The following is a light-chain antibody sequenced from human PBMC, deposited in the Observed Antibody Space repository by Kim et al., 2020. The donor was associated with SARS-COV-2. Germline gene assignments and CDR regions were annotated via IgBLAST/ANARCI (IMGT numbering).Light chain of an antibody. CDR1: GSDVGGYNY. Sequence: QSVLTQPASVSGSPGQSITISCTGTGSDVGGYNYVSWYQQHPGKAPKLMIFDVGGRPSGVSSRFSGSKSGNTASLTISGLQAEDEADYYCSSYTTSSTVVFGGGTKVTVL. J-gene: IGLJ3*02. V-gene: IGLV2-14*03. CDR3: SSYTTSSTVV. CDR2: DVG.